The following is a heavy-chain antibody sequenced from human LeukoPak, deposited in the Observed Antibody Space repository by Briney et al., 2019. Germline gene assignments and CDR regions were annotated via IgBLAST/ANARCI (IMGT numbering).Heavy chain of an antibody. J-gene: IGHJ5*02. CDR3: AREQKLSA. CDR1: GFTFSSYW. D-gene: IGHD4-23*01. CDR2: IKPDGSDK. Sequence: PGGSLRLSCAASGFTFSSYWMTWVRQALGKGLEWVANIKPDGSDKNYVDSVKGRFTISRDNAKNSLDLQMNSLRAEDTAVYYCAREQKLSAWGQGTLVTVSS. V-gene: IGHV3-7*01.